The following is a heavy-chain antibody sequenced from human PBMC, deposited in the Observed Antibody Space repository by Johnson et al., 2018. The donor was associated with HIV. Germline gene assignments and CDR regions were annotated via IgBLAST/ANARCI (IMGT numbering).Heavy chain of an antibody. V-gene: IGHV3-11*04. Sequence: QVKLVESGGGLVQPGGSLRLSCAASGFTFSDYYMSWIRQAPGKGLEWVSYISGPGGTTYYADSVKGRFTISRDNAKNSLYLQMNSLRAEDTAVYYCASPPDAFDIWGQGTMVTVSS. J-gene: IGHJ3*02. CDR1: GFTFSDYY. CDR3: ASPPDAFDI. CDR2: ISGPGGTT.